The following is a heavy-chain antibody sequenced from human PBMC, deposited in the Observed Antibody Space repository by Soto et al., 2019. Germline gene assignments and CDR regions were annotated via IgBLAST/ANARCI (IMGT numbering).Heavy chain of an antibody. D-gene: IGHD6-19*01. CDR1: GFSLSSTRTA. CDR2: IYWDDDK. CDR3: AHIVVAGLGYYFDY. V-gene: IGHV2-5*02. Sequence: QITLKESGPTLVKPTQTLTLTCTFSGFSLSSTRTAVGWIRQPPGKALEWLALIYWDDDKRYSPFLKSRLTITKDTSKNQVVLTSSNMDPVDTARYYCAHIVVAGLGYYFDYWGQGTLVTVSS. J-gene: IGHJ4*02.